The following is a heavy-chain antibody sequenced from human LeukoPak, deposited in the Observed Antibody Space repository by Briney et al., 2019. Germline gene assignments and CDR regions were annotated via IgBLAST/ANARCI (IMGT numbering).Heavy chain of an antibody. D-gene: IGHD3-10*01. Sequence: GGSLRLSCAAAGFTFSSYEMNWVRQAPGKGLEWVSAFSDSGGSTYYADSVKGRFTISRDNSKNTLYLQMNSLRAEDTAVYYCATQSYGLFDYWGQGTLVTVSS. CDR3: ATQSYGLFDY. CDR1: GFTFSSYE. CDR2: FSDSGGST. J-gene: IGHJ4*02. V-gene: IGHV3-23*01.